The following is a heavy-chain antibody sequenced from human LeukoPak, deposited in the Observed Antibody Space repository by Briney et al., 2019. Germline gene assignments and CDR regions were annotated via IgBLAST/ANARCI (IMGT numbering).Heavy chain of an antibody. CDR1: GYTFVRFG. Sequence: GASVKVCCSTSGYTFVRFGISWVREASGQGLEWVGWVSPYSGNTNDAQKFQGRVTMTTDTPTTTAYMELRSLRSDDTAVYFCARDRDHNNGWYPSDYWGQGTLVIVSS. CDR3: ARDRDHNNGWYPSDY. V-gene: IGHV1-18*01. CDR2: VSPYSGNT. J-gene: IGHJ4*02. D-gene: IGHD6-19*01.